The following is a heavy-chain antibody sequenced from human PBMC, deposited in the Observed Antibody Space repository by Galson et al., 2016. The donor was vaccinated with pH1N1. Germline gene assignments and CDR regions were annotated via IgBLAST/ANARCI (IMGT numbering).Heavy chain of an antibody. V-gene: IGHV3-30*18. CDR3: AKGASAAATLDY. CDR1: GFPFSTYG. Sequence: SLRLSCAASGFPFSTYGMHWVRQAPGKGLEWLAVISYHGENIHYADFVKGRFTISRDDSKNTLFRQMSRLRSQDTAVYYCAKGASAAATLDYWGRGTLLTVSS. D-gene: IGHD6-13*01. CDR2: ISYHGENI. J-gene: IGHJ4*02.